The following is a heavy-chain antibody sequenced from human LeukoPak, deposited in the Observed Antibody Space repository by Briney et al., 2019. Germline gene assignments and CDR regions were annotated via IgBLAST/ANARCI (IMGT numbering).Heavy chain of an antibody. CDR1: GFTFSSYA. V-gene: IGHV3-23*01. CDR3: AKVRSSGWYFDY. Sequence: GGSLRLSCAASGFTFSSYAMSWVRQAPGKGLEWVSPISGSGGSTYYADSVKGRFTISRDNSKNTLYLQMNSLRAEDTAVYYCAKVRSSGWYFDYWGQGTLVTVSS. J-gene: IGHJ4*02. CDR2: ISGSGGST. D-gene: IGHD6-19*01.